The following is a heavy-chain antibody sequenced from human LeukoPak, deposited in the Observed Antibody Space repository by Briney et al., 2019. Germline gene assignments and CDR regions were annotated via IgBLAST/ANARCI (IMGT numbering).Heavy chain of an antibody. D-gene: IGHD6-6*01. J-gene: IGHJ5*02. CDR1: GFTFSSYA. V-gene: IGHV3-23*01. CDR2: ISGSGGST. Sequence: QPGGSLRLSCAASGFTFSSYAMSWVRQAPGKGLEWVSAISGSGGSTYYADSVKGRFTISRDNSKNTLYLQMNSLRAEDTAVYYCAKSVRSSSSRAGSFATNWFDPWGRGTLVTVSS. CDR3: AKSVRSSSSRAGSFATNWFDP.